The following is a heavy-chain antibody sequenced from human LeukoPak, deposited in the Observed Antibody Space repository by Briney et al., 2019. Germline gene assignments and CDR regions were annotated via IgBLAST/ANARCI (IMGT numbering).Heavy chain of an antibody. CDR1: GYTFTGYY. D-gene: IGHD3-22*01. V-gene: IGHV1-2*02. CDR2: INPNSGGT. Sequence: ASVKVSCKASGYTFTGYYMHWVRQAPGQGLEWMGWINPNSGGTNYAQKFQGRVTMTRDTSISTAYMELSSLRSEDTAVYYCAATKGATGYFGYYYYYYMDVWGKGTTVTVSS. CDR3: AATKGATGYFGYYYYYYMDV. J-gene: IGHJ6*03.